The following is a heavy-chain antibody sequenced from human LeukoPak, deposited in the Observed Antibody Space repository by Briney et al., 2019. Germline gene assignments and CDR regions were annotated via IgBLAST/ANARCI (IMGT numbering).Heavy chain of an antibody. J-gene: IGHJ3*02. Sequence: SETLSLTCAVYGGSFSGYYWSWIRRPPGKGLEWIGEINHSGSTYYNPSLKSRVTIAVETSKNQFSLKLSSVTAADKAVYYCARSCRILDIVATIRARLGGNGFDIWGQGTMVTVSS. CDR2: INHSGST. D-gene: IGHD5-12*01. CDR3: ARSCRILDIVATIRARLGGNGFDI. CDR1: GGSFSGYY. V-gene: IGHV4-34*01.